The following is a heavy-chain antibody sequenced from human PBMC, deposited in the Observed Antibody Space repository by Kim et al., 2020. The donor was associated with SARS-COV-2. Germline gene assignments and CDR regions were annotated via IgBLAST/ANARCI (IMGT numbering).Heavy chain of an antibody. Sequence: SVKVSCKSSGYTFTNYYIHWVRQAPGQGLEWMGWINPNSGGSNYVQDFQGRVTMTRDTSTTTAYMELGSLRSDDTAVYYCARDRFDDYWSAYYVGTFFFDFWGQGTLVTVSS. D-gene: IGHD3-3*01. CDR3: ARDRFDDYWSAYYVGTFFFDF. CDR2: INPNSGGS. J-gene: IGHJ4*02. CDR1: GYTFTNYY. V-gene: IGHV1-2*02.